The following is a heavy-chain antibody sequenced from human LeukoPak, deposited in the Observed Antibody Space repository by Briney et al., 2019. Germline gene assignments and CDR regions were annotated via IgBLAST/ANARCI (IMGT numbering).Heavy chain of an antibody. CDR1: GYTFTGYY. Sequence: ASVKVSCKASGYTFTGYYMHWVRQAPGQGLEWMGWINPNSGGTNYAQKFQGRVTMTRYTSISTAYMELSRLRSDDTAVYYCARVKSSAVAGNFDYWGQGTLVTVSS. V-gene: IGHV1-2*02. J-gene: IGHJ4*02. D-gene: IGHD6-19*01. CDR2: INPNSGGT. CDR3: ARVKSSAVAGNFDY.